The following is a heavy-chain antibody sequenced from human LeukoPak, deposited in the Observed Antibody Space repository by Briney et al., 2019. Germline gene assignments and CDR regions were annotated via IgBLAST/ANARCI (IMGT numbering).Heavy chain of an antibody. D-gene: IGHD6-25*01. CDR2: IYTTGTT. CDR3: GRQAYTAAYHFFDY. J-gene: IGHJ4*02. Sequence: SETLSLTCTVSNASVNSYFWGWVRQPAGKGLEWLGRIYTTGTTYYNPSLKSRLTLSIETSKSQFSLTLRSATAADTAVYFCGRQAYTAAYHFFDYWSLGTLVTVSS. CDR1: NASVNSYF. V-gene: IGHV4-4*07.